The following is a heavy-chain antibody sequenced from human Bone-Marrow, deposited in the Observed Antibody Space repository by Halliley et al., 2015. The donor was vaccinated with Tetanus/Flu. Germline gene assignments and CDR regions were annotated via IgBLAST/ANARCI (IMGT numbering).Heavy chain of an antibody. CDR3: TRVGDGDTSDISYGMDV. Sequence: QLVQSGAEVKKPGESLKISCKGSGYTFSIFWIGWARQMPGKGLEWMGVIYPGDSDIKYSPSFQGQVSISADKSISTAYLQWSSLKASDTAIYYCTRVGDGDTSDISYGMDVWGQGTKVTVSS. V-gene: IGHV5-51*01. J-gene: IGHJ6*02. D-gene: IGHD3-16*01. CDR2: IYPGDSDI. CDR1: GYTFSIFW.